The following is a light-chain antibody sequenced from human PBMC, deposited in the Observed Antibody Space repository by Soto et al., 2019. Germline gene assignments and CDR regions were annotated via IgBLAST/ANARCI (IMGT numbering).Light chain of an antibody. J-gene: IGKJ5*01. CDR1: QSVSSSY. CDR2: DAS. Sequence: EIVLTQSPGTLSLSPGERATLSCRASQSVSSSYLAWYQQKPGQAPRLLIYDASNRATGIPARFSGSGSGTDFTLTISSLQSEDFAVYYCQQYNNWPLTFGQGTRLEIK. V-gene: IGKV3-20*01. CDR3: QQYNNWPLT.